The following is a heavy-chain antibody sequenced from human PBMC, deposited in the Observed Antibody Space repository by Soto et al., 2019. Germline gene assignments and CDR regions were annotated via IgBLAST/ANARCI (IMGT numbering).Heavy chain of an antibody. CDR1: GFTFSSYA. CDR2: ISYDGSNK. CDR3: ARDSSSWSYYYYYGMDV. D-gene: IGHD6-13*01. Sequence: QVQLVESGGGVVQPGRSLRLSCAASGFTFSSYAMHWVRQAPGKGLEWVAVISYDGSNKYYADSVKGRFTISRDNSKNTLYLQMNSLIAEDTAVYYCARDSSSWSYYYYYGMDVWGQGTTVTVSS. J-gene: IGHJ6*02. V-gene: IGHV3-30-3*01.